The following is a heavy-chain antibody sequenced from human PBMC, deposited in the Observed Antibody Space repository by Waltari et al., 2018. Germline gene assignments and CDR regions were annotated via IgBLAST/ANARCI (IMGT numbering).Heavy chain of an antibody. CDR1: GFPFSTYS. J-gene: IGHJ6*02. D-gene: IGHD6-13*01. Sequence: EVQLVESGGNLVQPGGSLRLSCIASGFPFSTYSMNWVCQAPGKGLEWSPYITGSSRTIYYTDSVKGRFTVSRDNAKNSLFLQMSSLRVEDTAVYYCARPVAAAGNYGMDVWGQGTTVTVSS. V-gene: IGHV3-48*04. CDR3: ARPVAAAGNYGMDV. CDR2: ITGSSRTI.